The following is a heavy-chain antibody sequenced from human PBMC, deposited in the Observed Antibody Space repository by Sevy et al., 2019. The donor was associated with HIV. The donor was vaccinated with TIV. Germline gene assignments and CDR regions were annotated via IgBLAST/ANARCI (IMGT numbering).Heavy chain of an antibody. CDR3: AREGYYYRSGTYRPPNYYGMDV. D-gene: IGHD3-10*01. J-gene: IGHJ6*02. V-gene: IGHV1-18*01. CDR1: GYTFSSYG. Sequence: ASVKVSCKASGYTFSSYGISWVRQAPGQGLEWMGWISDYNGYTNYAQKFQGRVTMSTEASRRKAYMELRSLSSDDTAVYFCAREGYYYRSGTYRPPNYYGMDVWGQGTAVTVSS. CDR2: ISDYNGYT.